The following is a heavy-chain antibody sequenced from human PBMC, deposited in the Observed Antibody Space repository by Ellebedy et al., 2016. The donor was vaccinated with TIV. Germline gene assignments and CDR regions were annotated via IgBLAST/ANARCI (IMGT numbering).Heavy chain of an antibody. CDR1: GFTFSSYS. Sequence: PGGSLRLSCAASGFTFSSYSMNWVRQAPGKGLEWVSGISWNSGRIGYADSVKGRITISRDNAKNFLYVQMKSLRPEDTAVYYCAKDLGDYGVASGAFDMWGQGTMVTVSA. J-gene: IGHJ3*02. V-gene: IGHV3-9*01. CDR2: ISWNSGRI. D-gene: IGHD4-17*01. CDR3: AKDLGDYGVASGAFDM.